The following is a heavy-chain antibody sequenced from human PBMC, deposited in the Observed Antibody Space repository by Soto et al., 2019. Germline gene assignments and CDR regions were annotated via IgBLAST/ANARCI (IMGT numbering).Heavy chain of an antibody. D-gene: IGHD2-21*02. CDR2: MNPNTGKT. CDR1: GYTFTSYD. CDR3: ARVGDCGGDCYEYYFDY. V-gene: IGHV1-8*01. J-gene: IGHJ4*02. Sequence: GASVKVSCKASGYTFTSYDINWVRQASGQGLEWMGWMNPNTGKTGYAQKFQGRVTMTRDISISTAYMELSSLRSEDTAVYYCARVGDCGGDCYEYYFDYWGQGTLVTVSS.